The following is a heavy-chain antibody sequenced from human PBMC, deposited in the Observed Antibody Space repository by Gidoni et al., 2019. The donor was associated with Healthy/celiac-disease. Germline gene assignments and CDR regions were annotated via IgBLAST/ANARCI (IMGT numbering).Heavy chain of an antibody. Sequence: EVQLVQSGAEVNKPGESLRISCKGSGYSFTSYWISWVRQMPVNGLEWMGRIDPSDSYTNSSPSFQGHVTISADKSISTASLQWSSLKSSDTAMYYCARRSDYYYMDVWGKGTTVTVSS. J-gene: IGHJ6*03. CDR3: ARRSDYYYMDV. CDR2: IDPSDSYT. V-gene: IGHV5-10-1*03. CDR1: GYSFTSYW.